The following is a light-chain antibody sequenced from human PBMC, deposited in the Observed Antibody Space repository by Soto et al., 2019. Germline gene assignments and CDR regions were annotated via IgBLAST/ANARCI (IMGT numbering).Light chain of an antibody. CDR3: QQYGSSPFT. J-gene: IGKJ3*01. CDR2: GAS. CDR1: QSVSSSY. V-gene: IGKV3-20*01. Sequence: ESGLTQSPGTLSMSPGERATLSCRASQSVSSSYSAWYQQKPGQAPRLLIYGASSRATGIPDRFSGSGSGTDFTLTISRLEPQDFAVYYCQQYGSSPFTLGPGTKVDIK.